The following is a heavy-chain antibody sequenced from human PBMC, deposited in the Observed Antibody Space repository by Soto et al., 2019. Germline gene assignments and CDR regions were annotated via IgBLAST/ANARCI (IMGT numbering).Heavy chain of an antibody. J-gene: IGHJ4*02. Sequence: GGALRLCCTASGVRFSHYYMSWIRQTPGKGLEWIAYLSNSGTTTYYADSVKGRFTISRDNDKNSLFLQMSGLRGDDTAVYYCARSRDTTGFYEDFDYSGQGPLVTVSS. CDR3: ARSRDTTGFYEDFDY. CDR2: LSNSGTTT. D-gene: IGHD3-22*01. V-gene: IGHV3-11*01. CDR1: GVRFSHYY.